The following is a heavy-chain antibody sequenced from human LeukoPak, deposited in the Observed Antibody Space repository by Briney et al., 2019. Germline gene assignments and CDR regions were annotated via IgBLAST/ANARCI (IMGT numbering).Heavy chain of an antibody. CDR3: TRFVGSSTSLIDY. D-gene: IGHD2-2*01. CDR2: IRSKAYGGST. Sequence: GGSLRLSXTASGFTFGDYAMSWVCQAPGKGLEWVGFIRSKAYGGSTEYAASVKGRFTISRDDSKSIAYLQMNSLKTEDTAVYYCTRFVGSSTSLIDYWGQGTLVTVSS. J-gene: IGHJ4*02. CDR1: GFTFGDYA. V-gene: IGHV3-49*04.